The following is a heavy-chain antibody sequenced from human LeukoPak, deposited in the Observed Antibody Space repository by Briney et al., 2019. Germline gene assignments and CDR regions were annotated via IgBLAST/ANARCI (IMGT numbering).Heavy chain of an antibody. CDR2: IWYDGSNK. CDR3: ARVWFGYFFQ. V-gene: IGHV3-33*01. CDR1: GFTFSSYG. J-gene: IGHJ4*02. Sequence: GRSLRLSCAASGFTFSSYGMHWVRQAPGKGLEWVAVIWYDGSNKYYADSVKGRFTVSKDTSNNTVFLQMNSLRVEDTAVYYCARVWFGYFFQWGQGALVTVSS. D-gene: IGHD3-10*01.